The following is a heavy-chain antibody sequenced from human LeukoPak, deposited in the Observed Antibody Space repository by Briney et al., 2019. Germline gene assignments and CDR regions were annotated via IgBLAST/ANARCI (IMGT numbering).Heavy chain of an antibody. V-gene: IGHV4-39*01. Sequence: SETLSLTCSVSGGSISSSSHFWGWIRQPPGKGLERIGSIYYSGSTYSNPSLKSRVTISVDTSKSQFSLKLSSVTAADTAVYYCARDGYTYGSFDYWGQGTLVTVSS. CDR3: ARDGYTYGSFDY. D-gene: IGHD5-18*01. CDR1: GGSISSSSHF. J-gene: IGHJ4*02. CDR2: IYYSGST.